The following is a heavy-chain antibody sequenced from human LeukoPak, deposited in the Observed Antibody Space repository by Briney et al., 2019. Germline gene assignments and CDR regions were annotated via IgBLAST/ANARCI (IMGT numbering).Heavy chain of an antibody. CDR2: ISGSGGST. D-gene: IGHD3-10*01. CDR1: GFTFSSYA. V-gene: IGHV3-23*01. J-gene: IGHJ4*02. CDR3: TTVEEMVRGNYFDY. Sequence: GGSLRLSCAASGFTFSSYAMSWVRQAPGKGLEWVSAISGSGGSTYYADSVKGRFTISRDNSKNTLYLQMNSLKTEDTAVYYCTTVEEMVRGNYFDYWGQGTLVTVSS.